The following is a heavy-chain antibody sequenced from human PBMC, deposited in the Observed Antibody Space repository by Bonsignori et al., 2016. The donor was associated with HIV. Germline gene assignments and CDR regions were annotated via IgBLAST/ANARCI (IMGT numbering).Heavy chain of an antibody. CDR3: ARSSRDAFDL. V-gene: IGHV3-9*03. CDR1: GFTFDDYA. Sequence: EVQLVESGGGLVQPGRSLRLSCAASGFTFDDYAMHWVRQAPGKGLEWVSGVNWNSATIGYADSVEGRFTISRDNAKNSLYLHMNSLRVEDMALYYCARSSRDAFDLWGQGTMVTVSS. D-gene: IGHD6-13*01. CDR2: VNWNSATI. J-gene: IGHJ3*01.